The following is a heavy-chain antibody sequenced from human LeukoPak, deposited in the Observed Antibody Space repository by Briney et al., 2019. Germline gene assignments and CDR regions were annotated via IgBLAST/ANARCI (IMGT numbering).Heavy chain of an antibody. CDR1: GGSISSYY. V-gene: IGHV4-59*01. CDR3: ARVSSSSSSPFDY. Sequence: PSETLFLTCTVSGGSISSYYWSWIRQPPGKGLEWIGYIYYSGSTNYNPSLKSRVTISVDTSKNQFSLKLSSVTAADTAVYYCARVSSSSSSPFDYWGQGTLVTVSS. CDR2: IYYSGST. D-gene: IGHD6-6*01. J-gene: IGHJ4*02.